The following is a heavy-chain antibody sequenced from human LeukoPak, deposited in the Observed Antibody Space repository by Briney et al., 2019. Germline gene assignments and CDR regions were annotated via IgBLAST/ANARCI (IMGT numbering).Heavy chain of an antibody. CDR3: ASGLNAYYDILTGYGLFDY. D-gene: IGHD3-9*01. CDR2: IYPGDSDT. Sequence: GESLKISCKGSGSSFTSYWIGWVRQMPGKGLEWMGIIYPGDSDTRYSPSFQGQVTISADKSISTAYLQWSSLKASDTAMYYCASGLNAYYDILTGYGLFDYWGQGTLVTVSS. CDR1: GSSFTSYW. J-gene: IGHJ4*02. V-gene: IGHV5-51*01.